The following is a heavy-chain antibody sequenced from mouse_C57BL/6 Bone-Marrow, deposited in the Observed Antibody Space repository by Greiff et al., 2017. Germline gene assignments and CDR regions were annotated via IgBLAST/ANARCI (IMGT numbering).Heavy chain of an antibody. J-gene: IGHJ4*01. CDR3: ARKPCLYAMDY. V-gene: IGHV1-59*01. Sequence: QVQLQQPGAELVRPGTSVKLSCKASGYTFTSYWMHWVKQRPGQGLEWIGVIDPSDSYTNYNQKFKGKATLTVDTSSSTAYMQLSSLTTKDTAVYYWARKPCLYAMDYWGQGTSVTVSS. CDR2: IDPSDSYT. CDR1: GYTFTSYW.